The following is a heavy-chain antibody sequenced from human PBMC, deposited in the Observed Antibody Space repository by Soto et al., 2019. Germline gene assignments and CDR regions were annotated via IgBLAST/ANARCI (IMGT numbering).Heavy chain of an antibody. J-gene: IGHJ4*02. Sequence: SETLSLTCTVSGGSMNAHFWSWIRQSAGKGLEWIGHIYISGTTMYNPSLKSRVTMSVDPPKNQLSLKLTSVTAADTAVYYCARINGGSADFWGQGTLVTVSS. D-gene: IGHD2-15*01. CDR2: IYISGTT. CDR3: ARINGGSADF. CDR1: GGSMNAHF. V-gene: IGHV4-4*07.